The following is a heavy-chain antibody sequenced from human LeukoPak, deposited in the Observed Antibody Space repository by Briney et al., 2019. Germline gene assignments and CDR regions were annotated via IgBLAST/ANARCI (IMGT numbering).Heavy chain of an antibody. J-gene: IGHJ6*03. CDR3: AKDRHHYYYYMDV. V-gene: IGHV3-23*01. CDR2: ISGSDGST. Sequence: GGSLRLSCAASGFTFSSYAMSWVRQAPGKGLEWVSAISGSDGSTYYADSVKGRFTISRDNSKNTLYLQMNSLRAEDTAVYYCAKDRHHYYYYMDVWGKGTTVTVSS. D-gene: IGHD4/OR15-4a*01. CDR1: GFTFSSYA.